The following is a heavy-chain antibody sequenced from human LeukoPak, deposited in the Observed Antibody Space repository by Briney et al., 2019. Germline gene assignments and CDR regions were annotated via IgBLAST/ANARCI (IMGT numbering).Heavy chain of an antibody. CDR2: ISHDGSNK. J-gene: IGHJ5*02. D-gene: IGHD6-13*01. CDR3: AKDKYSSSLPPFDP. Sequence: PGGSLRLSCAASGFTFSSYGMHWVRQAPGKGLEWVAVISHDGSNKYYADSVKGRFTISRDNSKNTLYLQMNSLRAEDTAVYYCAKDKYSSSLPPFDPWGQGTLVTVSS. V-gene: IGHV3-30*18. CDR1: GFTFSSYG.